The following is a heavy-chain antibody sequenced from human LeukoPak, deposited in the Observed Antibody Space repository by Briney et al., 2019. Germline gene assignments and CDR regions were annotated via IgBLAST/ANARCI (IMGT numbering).Heavy chain of an antibody. V-gene: IGHV3-53*01. CDR1: GFTVSRYY. Sequence: PGGSLRLSCAASGFTVSRYYMSWVRQAPGKGLEWVSLSYSGGSTYYADSVQGRFTISRDNSKNMLFLQMNSLRADDTAASYCVRAPDVDRYIHDPFASWGRGTLVTVSS. J-gene: IGHJ4*02. CDR3: VRAPDVDRYIHDPFAS. D-gene: IGHD5-24*01. CDR2: SYSGGST.